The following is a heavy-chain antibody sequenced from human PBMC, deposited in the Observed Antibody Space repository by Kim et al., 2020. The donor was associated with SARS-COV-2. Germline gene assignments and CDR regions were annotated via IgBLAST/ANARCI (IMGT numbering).Heavy chain of an antibody. CDR3: AKGVINSGFDY. CDR2: ISWDGTRT. Sequence: GGSLRLSCAASGFTFSTSPMGWVRQAPGKGLEWVSRISWDGTRTYYADSVKGRVTMSSDKSKNTLYLHMNSLRVEDTAVYYCAKGVINSGFDYWGQGT. CDR1: GFTFSTSP. V-gene: IGHV3-23*01. J-gene: IGHJ4*02. D-gene: IGHD1-26*01.